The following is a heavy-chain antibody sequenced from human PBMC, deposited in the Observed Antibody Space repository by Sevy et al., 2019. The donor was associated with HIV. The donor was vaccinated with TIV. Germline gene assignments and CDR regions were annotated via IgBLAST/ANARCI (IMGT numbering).Heavy chain of an antibody. J-gene: IGHJ4*02. D-gene: IGHD6-13*01. CDR1: GFTFSSYG. CDR3: AKEGSSSSWYTLVDY. Sequence: GGSLRLSCAASGFTFSSYGMHWVRQAPGKGLEWVAVISYDGSNKYYAHSVKGRFTISRDNSKNTLYLQMNSLRAEDTAVYYCAKEGSSSSWYTLVDYWGQGTLVTVSS. CDR2: ISYDGSNK. V-gene: IGHV3-30*18.